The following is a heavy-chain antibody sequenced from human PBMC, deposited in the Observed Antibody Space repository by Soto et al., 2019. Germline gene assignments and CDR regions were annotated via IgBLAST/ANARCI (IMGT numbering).Heavy chain of an antibody. CDR3: ARSLSGYDSRPGYSHLYSMDV. CDR2: ISYSGIKK. V-gene: IGHV3-30-3*01. CDR1: GFSFSDYG. D-gene: IGHD5-12*01. Sequence: GGSLRLSCAASGFSFSDYGLHWVRQAPGKGLEWVAAISYSGIKKYYTDSVKGRFTISRDNSQNTLYLQMNSPTTEDTAVFFCARSLSGYDSRPGYSHLYSMDVWGQGTTVTVSS. J-gene: IGHJ6*02.